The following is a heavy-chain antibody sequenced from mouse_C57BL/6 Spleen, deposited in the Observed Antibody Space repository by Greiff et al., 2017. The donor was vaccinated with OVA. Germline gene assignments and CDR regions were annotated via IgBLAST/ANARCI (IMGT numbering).Heavy chain of an antibody. D-gene: IGHD3-3*01. CDR2: ISSGSSTI. Sequence: EVKLVESGGGLVKPGGSLKLSCAASGFTFSDYGMHWVRQAPEKGLEWVAYISSGSSTIYYADTVKGRFTISRDNAKNTLFLQMTSLRSEDTAMYYCARKEGRRAWFAYWGQGTLVTVSA. CDR3: ARKEGRRAWFAY. J-gene: IGHJ3*01. CDR1: GFTFSDYG. V-gene: IGHV5-17*01.